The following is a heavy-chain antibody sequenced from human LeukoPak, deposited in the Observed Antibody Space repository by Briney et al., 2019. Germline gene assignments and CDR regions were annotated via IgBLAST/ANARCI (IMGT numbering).Heavy chain of an antibody. Sequence: GGSLRLSCAASGFTFSSYGMSWVRQAPGKGLEWVSAISGSGGSTYYADSVKGRFTISRDNSKNTLYLQMNSLRAEDTAVYYCARSALVIPHPFDYWGQGTLVTVSS. D-gene: IGHD3-9*01. CDR1: GFTFSSYG. CDR2: ISGSGGST. CDR3: ARSALVIPHPFDY. V-gene: IGHV3-23*01. J-gene: IGHJ4*02.